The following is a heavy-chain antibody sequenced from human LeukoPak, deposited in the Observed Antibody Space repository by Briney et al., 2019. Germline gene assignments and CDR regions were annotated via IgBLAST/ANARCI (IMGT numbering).Heavy chain of an antibody. CDR2: ISRDSASV. CDR1: GFTFDGYA. Sequence: PGGSLRLPCVASGFTFDGYAMHWVRQGPGKGLEWVSGISRDSASVDYAASVRGRFTISRDNAKNSLHLQMDSLSVEDTALYLCTKDNSNYDFWSGRGFDSWGQGTLVTVSS. D-gene: IGHD3-3*01. CDR3: TKDNSNYDFWSGRGFDS. V-gene: IGHV3-9*01. J-gene: IGHJ4*02.